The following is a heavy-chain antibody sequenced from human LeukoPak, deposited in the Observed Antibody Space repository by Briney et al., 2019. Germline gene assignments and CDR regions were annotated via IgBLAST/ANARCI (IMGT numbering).Heavy chain of an antibody. V-gene: IGHV3-23*01. D-gene: IGHD1-7*01. Sequence: GGSLRLSCAASELTFSNYAMNWVRQAPGKGLEWVSGISGGGGSTYYADSVKGRFTISRDNAKNTLYLQMNSLRAEDTALYCCVKGVTGTLSGLYGMDVWGQGTTVTVSS. CDR1: ELTFSNYA. CDR3: VKGVTGTLSGLYGMDV. CDR2: ISGGGGST. J-gene: IGHJ6*02.